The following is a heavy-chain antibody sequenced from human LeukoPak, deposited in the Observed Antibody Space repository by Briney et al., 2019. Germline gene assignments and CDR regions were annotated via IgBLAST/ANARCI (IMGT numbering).Heavy chain of an antibody. CDR1: GGSFSGYY. D-gene: IGHD2-8*01. CDR2: INHSGST. CDR3: ARGLVYATFDY. J-gene: IGHJ4*02. V-gene: IGHV4-34*01. Sequence: SETLSLTCAVYGGSFSGYYWSWIRQPPGKGLEWIGEINHSGSTNYNPSLKSRVTISVDTSKNQFSLKLSSVTAADTAAYYCARGLVYATFDYWGQGTLVTVSS.